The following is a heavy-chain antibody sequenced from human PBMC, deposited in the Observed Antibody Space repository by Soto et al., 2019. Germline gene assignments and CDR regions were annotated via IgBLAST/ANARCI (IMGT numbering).Heavy chain of an antibody. V-gene: IGHV4-39*01. CDR3: ARQCIHDSSVDY. D-gene: IGHD3-22*01. CDR1: GGSISSSSYY. Sequence: SETLSLTCTVSGGSISSSSYYWGWIRQPPGKGLEWIGSIYYSGSTYYNPSLKSRVTISVDTSKNQYSLKLSSVTAADTALYYCARQCIHDSSVDYWGQGTLLTVSS. CDR2: IYYSGST. J-gene: IGHJ4*02.